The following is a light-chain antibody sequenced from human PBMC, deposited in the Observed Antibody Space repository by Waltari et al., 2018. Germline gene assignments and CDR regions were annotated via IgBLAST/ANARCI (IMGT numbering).Light chain of an antibody. V-gene: IGLV1-47*01. Sequence: QSVLTQPPSASGTPGQRVTISCSGSSSNIGRRYGYWYPQVPGTAPKLLIYLTNQRPSGVPDRFSGSKSGTSASLAISGLRSDDEADYYCTAWDDSLNAWVFGGGTQLTV. CDR2: LTN. J-gene: IGLJ3*02. CDR3: TAWDDSLNAWV. CDR1: SSNIGRRY.